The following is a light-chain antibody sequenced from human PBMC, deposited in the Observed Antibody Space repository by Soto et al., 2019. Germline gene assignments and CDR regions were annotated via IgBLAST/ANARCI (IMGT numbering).Light chain of an antibody. J-gene: IGKJ5*01. CDR3: QQYNHWPIT. V-gene: IGKV3-15*01. Sequence: EVVITQSPDTLSVSPGERATLSCRASESVSRNLAWYQQKPGQAPRLLIYDASTRATGIPDRFSGGGSGTEFTLTVSSLRSEDSAVYYCQQYNHWPITFGQGTRLEI. CDR2: DAS. CDR1: ESVSRN.